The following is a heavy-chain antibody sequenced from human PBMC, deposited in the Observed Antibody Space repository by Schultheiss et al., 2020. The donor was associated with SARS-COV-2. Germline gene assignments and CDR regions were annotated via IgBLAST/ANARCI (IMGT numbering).Heavy chain of an antibody. V-gene: IGHV4-59*12. Sequence: SQTLSLTCTVSGGSISPYYWSWIRQPPGKGLEWIGYVYYSGSTNYKYSLKSRVTISVDTSKNQFSLNVDSVTAADTAVYYCARDLAYDFWRGYSGWFDPWGQGTLVTVSS. D-gene: IGHD3-3*01. CDR3: ARDLAYDFWRGYSGWFDP. CDR2: VYYSGST. CDR1: GGSISPYY. J-gene: IGHJ5*02.